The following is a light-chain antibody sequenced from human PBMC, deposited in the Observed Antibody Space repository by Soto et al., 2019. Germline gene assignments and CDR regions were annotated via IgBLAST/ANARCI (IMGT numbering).Light chain of an antibody. CDR1: QSVSRSY. CDR2: GAS. CDR3: QHYGSSPSNT. J-gene: IGKJ2*01. Sequence: EIVLTQSPGTLSLSPGERATLSCRASQSVSRSYLAWYQQKPGQAPRLLIYGASSRATGIPDRFSGSGSGTDFTLTISRLEPEDLAVYYCQHYGSSPSNTFGQGTKLEIK. V-gene: IGKV3-20*01.